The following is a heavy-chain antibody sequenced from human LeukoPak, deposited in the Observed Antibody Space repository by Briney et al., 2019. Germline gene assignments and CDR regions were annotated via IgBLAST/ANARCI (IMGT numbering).Heavy chain of an antibody. CDR1: GITVSNYC. CDR3: AKRGVVIRVILVGFHKEAYYFDS. V-gene: IGHV3-23*01. J-gene: IGHJ4*02. Sequence: GGSLRLSCAVSGITVSNYCMSWVRQDPGKGLEWVAGISDSGGRTKYADSVQGRFTISRDNPKNTLYLQMNSLRVEDTAVYFCAKRGVVIRVILVGFHKEAYYFDSWGQGALVTVSS. D-gene: IGHD3-22*01. CDR2: ISDSGGRT.